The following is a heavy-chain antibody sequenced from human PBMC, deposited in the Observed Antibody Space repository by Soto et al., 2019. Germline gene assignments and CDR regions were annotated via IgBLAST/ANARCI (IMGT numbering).Heavy chain of an antibody. Sequence: PGGSLRLSCEASGFNFSHYAMHWVRQAPGKGLEWLAIISLEGSNKYSAKPVKDRFTISRDNSKNTLYLQMNSLRAEDTAVYYCAKGIVVVITGGVGYYYYGMDVWGQGTTVTVSS. CDR1: GFNFSHYA. V-gene: IGHV3-30*18. CDR2: ISLEGSNK. D-gene: IGHD3-22*01. CDR3: AKGIVVVITGGVGYYYYGMDV. J-gene: IGHJ6*02.